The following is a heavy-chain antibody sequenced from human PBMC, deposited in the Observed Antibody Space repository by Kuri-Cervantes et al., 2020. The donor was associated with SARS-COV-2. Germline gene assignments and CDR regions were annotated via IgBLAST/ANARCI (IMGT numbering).Heavy chain of an antibody. CDR1: GFTFSSYA. V-gene: IGHV3-30-3*01. CDR3: ARDLGVVVPAIDYGMDV. D-gene: IGHD2-2*01. J-gene: IGHJ6*02. Sequence: GESLKIFCAASGFTFSSYAMHWVRQAPGKGLEWVAVISYDGSNKYYADSVKGRFTISRDNSKNTLYLQMNSLRAEDTAVYYCARDLGVVVPAIDYGMDVWGQGTTVTVSS. CDR2: ISYDGSNK.